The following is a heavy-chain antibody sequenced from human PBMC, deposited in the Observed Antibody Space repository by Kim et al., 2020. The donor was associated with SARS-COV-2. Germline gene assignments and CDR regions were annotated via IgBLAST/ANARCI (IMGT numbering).Heavy chain of an antibody. J-gene: IGHJ6*02. D-gene: IGHD2-2*01. CDR3: ARGPLYCNNPNCDAIWTHEYYGMAV. V-gene: IGHV4-59*01. CDR2: IYYSGST. CDR1: GDSISRFY. Sequence: SETLSLTCTISGDSISRFYWSWIRQPPGRGLEWLGYIYYSGSTYYNPSLKSRVTISVDTSKNQFSLRLTSVTAADTAVYYCARGPLYCNNPNCDAIWTHEYYGMAVWGQGTTVTVSS.